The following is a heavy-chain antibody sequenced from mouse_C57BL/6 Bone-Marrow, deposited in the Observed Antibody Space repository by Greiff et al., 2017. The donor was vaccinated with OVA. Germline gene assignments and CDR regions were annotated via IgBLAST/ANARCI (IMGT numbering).Heavy chain of an antibody. CDR2: IDPEDGET. J-gene: IGHJ1*03. Sequence: EVQLQQSGAELVQPGASVKLSCTASGFTITDYYMHWVKQRTEQGLEWIGRIDPEDGETKYAPKFQGTATITADTSSTTAYLQLSSLTSEDTAVYYCARVVAEGWYFDVWGTGTTVTVSS. CDR3: ARVVAEGWYFDV. V-gene: IGHV14-2*01. CDR1: GFTITDYY. D-gene: IGHD1-1*01.